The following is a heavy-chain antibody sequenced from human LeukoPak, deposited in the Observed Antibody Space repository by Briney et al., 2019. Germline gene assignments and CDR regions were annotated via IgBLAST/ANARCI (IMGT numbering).Heavy chain of an antibody. J-gene: IGHJ5*02. CDR3: ARYPKAARTSGWFDP. V-gene: IGHV1-69*01. CDR1: GGTFSSYA. Sequence: SVKVSCKASGGTFSSYAISWVRQAPGQGLEWMGGIIPIFGTANYAQKFQGRVTITADESTSTAYMELSSLRSEDTAVYYCARYPKAARTSGWFDPWGQGTLVTVSS. CDR2: IIPIFGTA. D-gene: IGHD6-6*01.